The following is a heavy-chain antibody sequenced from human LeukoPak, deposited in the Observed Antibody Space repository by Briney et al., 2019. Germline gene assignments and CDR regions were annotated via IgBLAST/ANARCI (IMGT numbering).Heavy chain of an antibody. CDR1: GGSISSYY. CDR3: ASGPRGSSWYGVTTLDY. D-gene: IGHD6-13*01. J-gene: IGHJ4*02. V-gene: IGHV4-59*01. CDR2: IYYSGST. Sequence: SETLSLTCTVSGGSISSYYWSWIRQPPGKGLEWIGYIYYSGSTNYNPSLKSRVTISVDTSKNQFSLKLSSVTAADTAVYYCASGPRGSSWYGVTTLDYWGQGTLVTVSS.